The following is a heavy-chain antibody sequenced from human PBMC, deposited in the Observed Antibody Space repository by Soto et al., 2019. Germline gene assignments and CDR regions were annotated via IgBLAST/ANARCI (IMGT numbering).Heavy chain of an antibody. Sequence: QVQLQQWGAGLLKPSETLSLTCAVYGGSFSGYYWSWIRQPPGKGLEWIGEINHSGSTNYNPSLKSRVTISVDTSKNQFSLKLSSVTAADTAMYYCARGGAARHNWFDPWGQGTLVTVSS. V-gene: IGHV4-34*01. J-gene: IGHJ5*02. CDR3: ARGGAARHNWFDP. CDR2: INHSGST. CDR1: GGSFSGYY. D-gene: IGHD6-6*01.